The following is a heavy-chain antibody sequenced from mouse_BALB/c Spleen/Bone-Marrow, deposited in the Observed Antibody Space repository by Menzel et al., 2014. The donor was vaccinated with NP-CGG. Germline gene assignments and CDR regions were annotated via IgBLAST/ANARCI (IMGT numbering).Heavy chain of an antibody. CDR3: ARGGNYLDY. CDR2: ISSGGSYT. Sequence: EVKLVESGGGLVKPGGSLKLSCAASGFTLSSYAMSWVRQSPEKRLEWVAEISSGGSYTYYPDTVTGRFTISRDNAKKTLYLEMSSLRSEDTAMYYCARGGNYLDYWGQGTTLTVSS. J-gene: IGHJ2*01. CDR1: GFTLSSYA. V-gene: IGHV5-9-4*01.